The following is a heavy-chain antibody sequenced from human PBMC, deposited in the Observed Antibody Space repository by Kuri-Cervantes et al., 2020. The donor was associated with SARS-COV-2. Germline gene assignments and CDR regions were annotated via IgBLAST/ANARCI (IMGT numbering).Heavy chain of an antibody. Sequence: GESLKISCAASGFTFSSYAMHWVRQAPGKGLEWVAVISYDGSNKYYADSVKGRFTISRDNSKNTLYLQMNSLRAEDTAVYYCARAYTSGVLLWSLLGYWGQGILVTVSS. V-gene: IGHV3-30-3*01. J-gene: IGHJ4*02. D-gene: IGHD3-10*01. CDR2: ISYDGSNK. CDR3: ARAYTSGVLLWSLLGY. CDR1: GFTFSSYA.